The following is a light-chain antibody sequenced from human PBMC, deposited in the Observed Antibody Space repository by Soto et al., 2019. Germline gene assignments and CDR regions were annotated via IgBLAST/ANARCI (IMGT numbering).Light chain of an antibody. CDR3: QQRSSWPT. J-gene: IGKJ1*01. CDR1: QSLAGQ. V-gene: IGKV3-11*01. CDR2: DAS. Sequence: VLTQSPAILSLSPGERATLSCRASQSLAGQLAWYQQKPGQAPRLFIYDASKRAPGVPGRFSGSGSATDYSLTISSLEPDDFAVYYCQQRSSWPTFGQGTKV.